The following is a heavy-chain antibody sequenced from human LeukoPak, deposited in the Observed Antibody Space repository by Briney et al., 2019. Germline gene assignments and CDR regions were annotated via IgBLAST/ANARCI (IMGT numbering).Heavy chain of an antibody. Sequence: PGGSLRLSCEASGFTFSVYAMSWIRQAPGKGLEWVSLISATGAKTSYADSVKGRFTISRDNSRNMVFLQMHSLRAEDTAAYYCAKDRDGDFHFYLDVWGKGTTVSVSS. CDR3: AKDRDGDFHFYLDV. CDR2: ISATGAKT. J-gene: IGHJ6*04. V-gene: IGHV3-23*01. CDR1: GFTFSVYA. D-gene: IGHD4-17*01.